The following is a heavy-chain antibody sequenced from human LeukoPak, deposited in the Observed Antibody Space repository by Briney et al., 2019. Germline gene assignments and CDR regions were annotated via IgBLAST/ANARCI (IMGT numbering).Heavy chain of an antibody. J-gene: IGHJ3*02. V-gene: IGHV3-64*01. CDR2: ISSNGGST. D-gene: IGHD2-8*01. CDR3: ARGRMVYTIQGAFDI. Sequence: GSLRLSCAASGFTFSSYAMHWVRQAPGKGLEYVSAISSNGGSTYYANSVKGRFTISRDNSKNTLYLQMGSLRAEDMAVYYCARGRMVYTIQGAFDIWGQGTMVTVSS. CDR1: GFTFSSYA.